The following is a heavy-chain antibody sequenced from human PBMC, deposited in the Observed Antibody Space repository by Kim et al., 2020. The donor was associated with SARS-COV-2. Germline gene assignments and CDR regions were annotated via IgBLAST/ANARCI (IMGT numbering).Heavy chain of an antibody. V-gene: IGHV3-23*01. CDR3: AKGRWIISGSGTDAFDI. CDR2: ISGTGGST. D-gene: IGHD3-10*01. Sequence: GGSLRLSCAASGFTFSSYAMSWVRQAPGKGLEWVSGISGTGGSTYHADSVKGRFAISRDNSKNTLYLQMNSLRAEDTAVYYCAKGRWIISGSGTDAFDIWRQGTMVTVSS. CDR1: GFTFSSYA. J-gene: IGHJ3*02.